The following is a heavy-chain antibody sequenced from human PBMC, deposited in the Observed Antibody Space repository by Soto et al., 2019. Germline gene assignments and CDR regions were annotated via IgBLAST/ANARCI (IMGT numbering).Heavy chain of an antibody. D-gene: IGHD2-8*01. V-gene: IGHV1-69*01. CDR1: GGTFSSYA. CDR2: IIPLFGTA. CDR3: AGMVYVQGRFDP. J-gene: IGHJ5*02. Sequence: QVQLVQSGAEVKKPGSSVKVSCKASGGTFSSYAISWVRQAPGQGLEWIGGIIPLFGTANYAQKFQGGVTITADESTSTAYMELSSLRAEDTAVYYCAGMVYVQGRFDPWGQGPLVTVSS.